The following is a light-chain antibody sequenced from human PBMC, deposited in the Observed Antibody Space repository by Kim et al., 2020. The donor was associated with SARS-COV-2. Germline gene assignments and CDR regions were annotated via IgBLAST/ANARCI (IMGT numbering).Light chain of an antibody. V-gene: IGKV3-15*01. Sequence: EIVMTQSPAILSVSPGERATLSCRASQSVSSDLAWYQQKPGQAPRLLIYGASNRATGIPARFSGSGSGTEFTLTITSLKSEDFAVYYCQHYNNWPPWTFGQGTKVDIK. CDR3: QHYNNWPPWT. J-gene: IGKJ1*01. CDR1: QSVSSD. CDR2: GAS.